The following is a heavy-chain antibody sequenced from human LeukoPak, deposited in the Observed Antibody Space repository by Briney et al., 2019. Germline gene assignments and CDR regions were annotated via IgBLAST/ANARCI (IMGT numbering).Heavy chain of an antibody. CDR3: ARNGPALVTRYFDY. D-gene: IGHD1-1*01. CDR2: IIPSFGTA. CDR1: GGPFSRYV. J-gene: IGHJ4*02. Sequence: ASVKVSCKVSGGPFSRYVINWVRQAPGQGLEGMGGIIPSFGTATYAQKFKGRVTITADESTTTTYLALTSLRSEDTAVYYCARNGPALVTRYFDYWGQGTLVSVSS. V-gene: IGHV1-69*01.